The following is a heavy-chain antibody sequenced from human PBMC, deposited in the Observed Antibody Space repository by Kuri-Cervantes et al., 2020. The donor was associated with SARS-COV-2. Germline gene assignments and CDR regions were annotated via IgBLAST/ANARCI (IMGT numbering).Heavy chain of an antibody. V-gene: IGHV1-18*01. CDR3: ARDLLGVGYRSVGSCPYYFDY. J-gene: IGHJ4*02. CDR2: ISAYNGNT. Sequence: ASVKVSCKASGYTFTSYGISWVRQAPGQGLEWMGWISAYNGNTNYAQKLQGRVTMTRDTSTSTAYMELRSLRSDDTAVYYCARDLLGVGYRSVGSCPYYFDYWGQGTLVTVSS. CDR1: GYTFTSYG. D-gene: IGHD2-15*01.